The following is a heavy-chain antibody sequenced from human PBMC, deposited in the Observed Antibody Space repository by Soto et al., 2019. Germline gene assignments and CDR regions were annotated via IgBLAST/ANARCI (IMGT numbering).Heavy chain of an antibody. Sequence: SLRLSCTASGFTFGDYAMNWVRQAPGKGLEWVGFIRSKAYGGTPEYAASVKGRFTVSRDDTKSIAYLQMNSLKTEDTAVYYCSRSYTVPTSYLDYWGQGTLVTVSS. V-gene: IGHV3-49*04. CDR1: GFTFGDYA. J-gene: IGHJ4*02. CDR3: SRSYTVPTSYLDY. D-gene: IGHD4-17*01. CDR2: IRSKAYGGTP.